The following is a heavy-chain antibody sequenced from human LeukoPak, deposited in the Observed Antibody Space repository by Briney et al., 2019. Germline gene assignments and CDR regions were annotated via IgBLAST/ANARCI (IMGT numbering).Heavy chain of an antibody. CDR2: INPNSGGT. CDR1: GYTFTGYY. D-gene: IGHD2-2*01. V-gene: IGHV1-2*02. CDR3: ARDCSSTSCYQSSDYGWFDP. Sequence: GASVKVSCKASGYTFTGYYMHWVRQAPGQGLEWMGWINPNSGGTNYAQKFQGRVTMTRDTSISTAYMELSRLRSDDTAVYYCARDCSSTSCYQSSDYGWFDPWGQGTLVTVSS. J-gene: IGHJ5*02.